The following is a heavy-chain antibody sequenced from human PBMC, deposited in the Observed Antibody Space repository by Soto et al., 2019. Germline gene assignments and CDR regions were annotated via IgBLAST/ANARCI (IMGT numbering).Heavy chain of an antibody. CDR3: ARDLGTYDYGAYVEGYFDY. Sequence: SETLSLTCTVSGGSISTYYWNWIRQPPGKGLEWIGYIYYDGSTIYNPSLKSRVTISVDTSKNQFSLKLSSVTAADTAVYYCARDLGTYDYGAYVEGYFDYWGQGTLVTVSS. CDR1: GGSISTYY. V-gene: IGHV4-59*01. CDR2: IYYDGST. D-gene: IGHD4-17*01. J-gene: IGHJ4*02.